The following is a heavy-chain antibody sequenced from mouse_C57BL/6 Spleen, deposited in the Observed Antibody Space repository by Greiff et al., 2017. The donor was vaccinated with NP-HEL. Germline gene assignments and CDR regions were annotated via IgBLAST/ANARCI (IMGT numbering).Heavy chain of an antibody. V-gene: IGHV3-6*01. CDR2: ISYDGSN. D-gene: IGHD2-12*01. CDR1: GYSITSGYY. Sequence: VQLQQSGPGLVIPSQSLSLTCSVTGYSITSGYYWNWIRQFPGNKLEWMGYISYDGSNNYNPSLKNRISITRDTSKNQFFLKLNSVTTEDTATYYCARESLLYDVGWYFDVWGTGTTVTVSS. CDR3: ARESLLYDVGWYFDV. J-gene: IGHJ1*03.